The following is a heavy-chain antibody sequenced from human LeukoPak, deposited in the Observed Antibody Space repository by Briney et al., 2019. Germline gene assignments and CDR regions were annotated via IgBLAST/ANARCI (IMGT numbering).Heavy chain of an antibody. D-gene: IGHD2-15*01. J-gene: IGHJ5*02. Sequence: SQTLSLTCTVSGGSISSGGYYWSWIRQHPGKGLEWIGYIYYSGSTYYNPSLKSRVTISVDTSKNQFSLKLSSVTAADTAVYYCARVRYCSGGSCPRGGWDWFDPWGQGTLVTVSS. CDR2: IYYSGST. V-gene: IGHV4-31*03. CDR1: GGSISSGGYY. CDR3: ARVRYCSGGSCPRGGWDWFDP.